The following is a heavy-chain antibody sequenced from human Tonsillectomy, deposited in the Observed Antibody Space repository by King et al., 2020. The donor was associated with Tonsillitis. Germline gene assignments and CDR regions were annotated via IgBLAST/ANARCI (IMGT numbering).Heavy chain of an antibody. Sequence: VQLVESGGGVVQPGGSLRLSCAASGFTFDDYAMHWVRQTPGKGLEWVSLINGDGGSTYYADSVKGRFTISRDNSKNSLYLQMNSLRIEDTAWYYCAKAPGRWLHDGFDIWGQGTMVTVSS. CDR3: AKAPGRWLHDGFDI. D-gene: IGHD4-23*01. CDR1: GFTFDDYA. J-gene: IGHJ3*02. V-gene: IGHV3-43*02. CDR2: INGDGGST.